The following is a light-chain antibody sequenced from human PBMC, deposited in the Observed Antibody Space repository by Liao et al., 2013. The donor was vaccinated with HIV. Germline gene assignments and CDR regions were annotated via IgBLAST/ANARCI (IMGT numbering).Light chain of an antibody. V-gene: IGLV3-1*01. CDR3: QVWDTIEL. Sequence: SYELTQAPSVSVSPGQTASITCSGDKLGDKYACWYQQKPGQSPVLVIYQDSKRPSGIPERFSGSNSGNTATLTISVTQAMDEADYYCQVWDTIELFGGGTKLTVL. CDR1: KLGDKY. CDR2: QDS. J-gene: IGLJ2*01.